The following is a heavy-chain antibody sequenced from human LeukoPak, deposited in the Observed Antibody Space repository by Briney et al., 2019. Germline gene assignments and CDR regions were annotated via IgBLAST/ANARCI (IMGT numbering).Heavy chain of an antibody. J-gene: IGHJ6*02. CDR3: ARVGPGGNWNYASGYGMDV. CDR2: NSAYNGNT. Sequence: ASVMVSCKASGYSFTSYVISWVRQAPGQGLEWMGWNSAYNGNTNYAQKLQGRVTMTTDTSTSTAYMELRSLRSDDTAVYYCARVGPGGNWNYASGYGMDVWGQGTTATVSS. CDR1: GYSFTSYV. V-gene: IGHV1-18*01. D-gene: IGHD1-7*01.